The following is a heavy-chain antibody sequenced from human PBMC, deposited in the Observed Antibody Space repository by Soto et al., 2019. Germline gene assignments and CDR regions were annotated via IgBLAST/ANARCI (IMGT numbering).Heavy chain of an antibody. D-gene: IGHD2-2*02. CDR1: GGTFSSYA. J-gene: IGHJ6*02. Sequence: QVQLVQSGAEVKKPGSSVKVSCKASGGTFSSYAISWVRQAPGQGLEWMGGIIPIFGTANYAQKFQGRVTITADESTSTAYMELSSLRSEDTAVYYCARDNTVPAAIYYYYYYGMDVWGQGTTVTVSS. CDR3: ARDNTVPAAIYYYYYYGMDV. CDR2: IIPIFGTA. V-gene: IGHV1-69*01.